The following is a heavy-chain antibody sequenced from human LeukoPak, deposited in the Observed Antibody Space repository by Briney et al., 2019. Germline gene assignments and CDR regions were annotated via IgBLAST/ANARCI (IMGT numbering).Heavy chain of an antibody. Sequence: SGTLSLTCAVYGGSFSGYYWSWIRQPPGKGLEWIGEINHSGSTNYNPSLKSRVTISVDTSKNQFSLKLSSVTAADTAVYYCARGGRPPGYSTRWGQGTLVTVSS. D-gene: IGHD3-9*01. CDR2: INHSGST. CDR1: GGSFSGYY. V-gene: IGHV4-34*01. J-gene: IGHJ4*02. CDR3: ARGGRPPGYSTR.